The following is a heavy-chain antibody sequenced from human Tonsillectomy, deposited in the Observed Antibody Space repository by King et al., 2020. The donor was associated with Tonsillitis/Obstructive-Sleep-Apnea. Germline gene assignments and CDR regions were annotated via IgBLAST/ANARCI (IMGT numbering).Heavy chain of an antibody. V-gene: IGHV3-48*02. J-gene: IGHJ4*02. CDR3: ARGGGDGWDFDS. CDR2: ISSSSENV. Sequence: VQLVESGGGLAQPGGSLRLSCAASGVTFSTQSMNWVRQAPGKGLEWVSYISSSSENVYYADSAKGRFTISRDNAKNSLYLQMNSLRDEDTALYYCARGGGDGWDFDSWGQGTLVTVSS. D-gene: IGHD3-16*01. CDR1: GVTFSTQS.